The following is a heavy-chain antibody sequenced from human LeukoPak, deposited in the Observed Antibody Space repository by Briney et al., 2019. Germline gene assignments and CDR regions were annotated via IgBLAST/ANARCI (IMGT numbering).Heavy chain of an antibody. J-gene: IGHJ4*02. CDR2: FDPEDGET. Sequence: ASVKVSCKVSGYTLTELSMHWVRQAPGKGLEWMGGFDPEDGETIYAQKFQGRVTMTRDTSISTAYMELSRLRSDDTAVYYCARESGITIFGDYWGQGTLVTVSS. V-gene: IGHV1-24*01. CDR1: GYTLTELS. D-gene: IGHD3-3*01. CDR3: ARESGITIFGDY.